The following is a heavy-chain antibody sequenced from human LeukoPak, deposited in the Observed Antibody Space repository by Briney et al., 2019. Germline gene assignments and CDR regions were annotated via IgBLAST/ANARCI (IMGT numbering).Heavy chain of an antibody. J-gene: IGHJ5*02. CDR3: ARSRIAAAGTRGWFDP. CDR2: IYYSGST. V-gene: IGHV4-39*07. CDR1: GGSISSSSYY. D-gene: IGHD6-13*01. Sequence: KPSETLSLTCTVSGGSISSSSYYWGWIRQPPGKGLEWIGSIYYSGSTYYNPSLKSRVTISVDTSKNQFSLKLSSVTAADTAVYYCARSRIAAAGTRGWFDPWGQGTLVTVSS.